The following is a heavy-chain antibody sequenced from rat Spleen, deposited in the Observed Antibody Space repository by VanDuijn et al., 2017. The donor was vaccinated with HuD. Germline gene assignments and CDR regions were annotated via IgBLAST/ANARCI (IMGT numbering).Heavy chain of an antibody. V-gene: IGHV5-19*01. Sequence: EVQLVESGGGLVQPGRSLKLSCTASGFTFSDYGMHWIRQAPTKGLEWVASTTPSGGSTYYRDSVKGRFTISRDNAKSTLYLQMDSLTSEDTATYYCTTWDYYNNRFDYWGQGVMVTVSS. CDR1: GFTFSDYG. J-gene: IGHJ2*01. CDR2: TTPSGGST. CDR3: TTWDYYNNRFDY. D-gene: IGHD1-6*01.